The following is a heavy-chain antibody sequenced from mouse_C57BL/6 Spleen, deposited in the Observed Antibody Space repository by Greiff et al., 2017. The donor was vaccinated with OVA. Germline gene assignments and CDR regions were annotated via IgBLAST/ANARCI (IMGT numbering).Heavy chain of an antibody. V-gene: IGHV1-7*01. J-gene: IGHJ3*01. CDR1: GYTFTSYW. CDR3: ARFPLYSNYVWFAY. Sequence: QVQLKESGAELAKPGASVKLSCKASGYTFTSYWMHWVKQRPGQGLEWIGYINPSSGYTKYNQKFKDKATLTADTSSSTAYMQLSSLTYEDSAVYYCARFPLYSNYVWFAYWGQGTLVTVSA. D-gene: IGHD2-5*01. CDR2: INPSSGYT.